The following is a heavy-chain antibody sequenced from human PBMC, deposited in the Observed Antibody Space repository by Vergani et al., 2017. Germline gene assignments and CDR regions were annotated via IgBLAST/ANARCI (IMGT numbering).Heavy chain of an antibody. V-gene: IGHV1-69*02. Sequence: QVQLVQSGAEVKKPGSSVKVSCKASGGTFSSYTISWVRQAPGQGLEWMGRIIPILGIANYAQKFQGRVTITADQSTSTAYMELSSLRSEDTAVYYCARHPIAYANWLDTWGQGTLVTVSS. CDR1: GGTFSSYT. CDR3: ARHPIAYANWLDT. D-gene: IGHD2-21*01. J-gene: IGHJ5*02. CDR2: IIPILGIA.